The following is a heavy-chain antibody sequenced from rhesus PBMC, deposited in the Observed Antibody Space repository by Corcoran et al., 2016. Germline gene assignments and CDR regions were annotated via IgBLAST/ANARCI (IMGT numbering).Heavy chain of an antibody. V-gene: IGHV1-111*02. D-gene: IGHD1-44*02. CDR3: ARAQGGRGGLDS. CDR2: VGPEEGEA. J-gene: IGHJ6*01. CDR1: GYTFTDYY. Sequence: EVQLVQSGAEVKKPGASVKISCKASGYTFTDYYLHWVRQAPGKGLEWMGRVGPEEGEAIPAQKFQDRVTITADPSTDPAYMELRSLRSEDTAMYYCARAQGGRGGLDSWGQGVVVTVSS.